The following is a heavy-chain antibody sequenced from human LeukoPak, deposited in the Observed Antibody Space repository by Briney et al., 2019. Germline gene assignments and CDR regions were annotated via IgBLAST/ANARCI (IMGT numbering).Heavy chain of an antibody. CDR2: IRNDGRKD. CDR1: GFTFSDFG. D-gene: IGHD6-13*01. Sequence: PGGALRLSCAASGFTFSDFGMHWVRQAPGKGREGAAFIRNDGRKDYYPDSVKGRFTISRDNSRTTLYLQMHSLRIEDTAVYYCVKGGSSSHNWFDPWGQGILVTVSS. V-gene: IGHV3-30*02. CDR3: VKGGSSSHNWFDP. J-gene: IGHJ5*02.